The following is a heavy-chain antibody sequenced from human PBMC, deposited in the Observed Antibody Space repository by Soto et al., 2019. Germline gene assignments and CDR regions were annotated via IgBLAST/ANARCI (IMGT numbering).Heavy chain of an antibody. D-gene: IGHD3-3*01. CDR1: CYTFPSHV. J-gene: IGHJ6*02. Sequence: GASVKDSCKASCYTFPSHVISSVRQAPGQGLDWLGLIIAYNGNTNYAQKLQGRVTMTTDTSTSTAYMELRSLRSDDTAVYYCARVGPYDFWSGYYLIGVTYYYYGMDVWGQGTTVTVSS. CDR2: IIAYNGNT. CDR3: ARVGPYDFWSGYYLIGVTYYYYGMDV. V-gene: IGHV1-18*04.